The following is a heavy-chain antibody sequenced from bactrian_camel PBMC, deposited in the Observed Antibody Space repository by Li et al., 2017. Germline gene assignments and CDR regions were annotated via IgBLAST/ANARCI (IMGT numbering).Heavy chain of an antibody. J-gene: IGHJ4*01. CDR2: INRGHGVP. Sequence: HVQLVESGGGSVQTGGSLILSCAASDQSSKTTCISWFRQIPGKERERVSTINRGHGVPYTADSVKGRFTISRDDGNNTLYLQMNSLKEEDTAMYYCAASRLGSTINWRHERRWGYWGQGTQVTVS. V-gene: IGHV3S1*01. D-gene: IGHD4*01. CDR3: AASRLGSTINWRHERRWGY. CDR1: DQSSKTTC.